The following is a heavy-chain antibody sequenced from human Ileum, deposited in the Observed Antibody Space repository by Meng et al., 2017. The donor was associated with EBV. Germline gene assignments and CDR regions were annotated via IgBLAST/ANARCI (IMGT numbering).Heavy chain of an antibody. CDR3: ARNSESGSYIDY. CDR2: IYYSGTT. CDR1: GYAISTPNG. V-gene: IGHV4-28*01. D-gene: IGHD1-26*01. Sequence: QGQRQGSGPGLAKPSDPLSLPCSVSGYAISTPNGGGWIRQPPGKGLEWIGHIYYSGTTYNNPSLKSRVTMSIDPSKNQFSLKLSSVTAVDTAVYYCARNSESGSYIDYWGLGTLVTVSS. J-gene: IGHJ4*02.